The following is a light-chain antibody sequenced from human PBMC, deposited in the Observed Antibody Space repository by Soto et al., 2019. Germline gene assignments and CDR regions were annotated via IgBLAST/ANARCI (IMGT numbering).Light chain of an antibody. Sequence: VLTQPAPLSWSPGQAITLPCPGTRRECGSYNLVSWYQQHPGEAPKLMIYGGTKRPSGVSNRFSGSKSGNTASLTISGLQAEDEADYYCCSYAGITTYYVFGTGTKVTVL. CDR2: GGT. CDR1: RRECGSYNL. J-gene: IGLJ1*01. V-gene: IGLV2-23*01. CDR3: CSYAGITTYYV.